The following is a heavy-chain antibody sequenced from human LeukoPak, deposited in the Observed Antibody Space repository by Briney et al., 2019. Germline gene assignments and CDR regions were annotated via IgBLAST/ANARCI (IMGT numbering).Heavy chain of an antibody. CDR3: SSLYGDYVASDY. J-gene: IGHJ4*02. D-gene: IGHD4-17*01. V-gene: IGHV1-2*02. CDR1: VYSFTVYY. Sequence: ASVTVSCKASVYSFTVYYMHWVRQAPGQGLEWMGWINPNSGGTNYAQKFLGRVTMTRDTSISTAYMQLSRLRSDDAAAYYCSSLYGDYVASDYWGEGTLVTVSS. CDR2: INPNSGGT.